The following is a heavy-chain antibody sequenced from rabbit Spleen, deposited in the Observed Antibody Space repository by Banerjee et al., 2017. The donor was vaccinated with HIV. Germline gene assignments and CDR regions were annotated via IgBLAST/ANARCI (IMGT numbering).Heavy chain of an antibody. V-gene: IGHV1S45*01. CDR3: ARDPFSIVDDYGL. CDR1: GFSFSSGYW. J-gene: IGHJ4*01. CDR2: IYTNSGMT. D-gene: IGHD2-1*01. Sequence: QEQLEESGGDLVKPEGFLTLTCTASGFSFSSGYWMCWVRQAPGKGLEWIACIYTNSGMTWYASWVKGRFTISKTSSTTVTLQMTSLTAADTATHFCARDPFSIVDDYGLWGPGTLVTVS.